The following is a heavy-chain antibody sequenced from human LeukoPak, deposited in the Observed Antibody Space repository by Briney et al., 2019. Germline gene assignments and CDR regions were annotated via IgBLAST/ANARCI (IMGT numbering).Heavy chain of an antibody. CDR1: GFTFSSYA. V-gene: IGHV3-23*01. CDR2: ISGSGGST. CDR3: ARVESVDYYDSSGLPHYFDY. Sequence: PGGSLRLSCAASGFTFSSYAMSWVRQAPGKGLEWVSAISGSGGSTYYADSVKGRFTISRDNAKNSLYLQMNSLRAEDTAVYYCARVESVDYYDSSGLPHYFDYWGQGTLVTVSS. D-gene: IGHD3-22*01. J-gene: IGHJ4*02.